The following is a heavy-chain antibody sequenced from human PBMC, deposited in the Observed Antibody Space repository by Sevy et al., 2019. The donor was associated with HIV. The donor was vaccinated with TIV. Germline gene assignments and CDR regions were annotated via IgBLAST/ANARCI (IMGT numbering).Heavy chain of an antibody. J-gene: IGHJ6*02. V-gene: IGHV3-23*01. CDR1: GFTFSSYA. Sequence: GGSLRLSCAASGFTFSSYAMSWVRQAPGKGLEWVSAISGSGGSTYYADSVKGRFTISRDNSKNTLYLQMNSLRAEDTAVYYCANEVNGWQIYYYYGMDVWGQGTTVTVSS. CDR3: ANEVNGWQIYYYYGMDV. CDR2: ISGSGGST. D-gene: IGHD2-15*01.